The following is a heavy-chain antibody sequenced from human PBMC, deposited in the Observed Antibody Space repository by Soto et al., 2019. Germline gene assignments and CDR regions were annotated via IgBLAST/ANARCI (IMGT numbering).Heavy chain of an antibody. CDR2: ISYDGSNK. CDR3: AKDYYYDSSGYYYRQGKYYFDY. V-gene: IGHV3-30*18. J-gene: IGHJ4*02. Sequence: PGGSQRVSCAAAGFTFSGYGMHWVRQATGKGLEWVAVISYDGSNKYYADSVKGRFTISRDNSKNTLYLQMNSLRAEDTAVYYCAKDYYYDSSGYYYRQGKYYFDYWGQGTLVTVSS. D-gene: IGHD3-22*01. CDR1: GFTFSGYG.